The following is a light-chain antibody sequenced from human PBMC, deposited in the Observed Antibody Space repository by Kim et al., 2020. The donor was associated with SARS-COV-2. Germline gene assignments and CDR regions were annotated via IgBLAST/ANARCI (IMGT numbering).Light chain of an antibody. CDR3: QQYNSYPLT. CDR2: DAS. Sequence: DIQMTQSPSSLSASVGDRVTITCRASQGISNWLAWYQQKPEKAPKSLIYDASTLQSGVPSRFSGSGFGTDFTLTISSLQPEDFGTYYCQQYNSYPLTFGGGTKVEIK. J-gene: IGKJ4*01. V-gene: IGKV1D-16*01. CDR1: QGISNW.